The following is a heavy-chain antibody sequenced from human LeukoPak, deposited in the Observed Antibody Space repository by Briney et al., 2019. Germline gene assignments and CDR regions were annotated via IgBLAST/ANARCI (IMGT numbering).Heavy chain of an antibody. CDR1: GFTFWDYS. D-gene: IGHD3-22*01. V-gene: IGHV3-23*01. J-gene: IGHJ4*02. CDR3: AKPERRDSRVGE. Sequence: GGSLRLSCTSSGFTFWDYSMSWVRQAPGKGLEWVSAISGRGCSTYYADAVRGRFTIYRDNSKNTLYLQMNNLRADDTAVYYCAKPERRDSRVGEWGQGTLVTVSS. CDR2: ISGRGCST.